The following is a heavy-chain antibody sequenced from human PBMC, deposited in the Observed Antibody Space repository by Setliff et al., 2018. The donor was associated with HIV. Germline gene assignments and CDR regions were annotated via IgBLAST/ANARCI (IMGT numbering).Heavy chain of an antibody. CDR3: ARDRDIVVVPASPQGYYYYVDV. Sequence: SETLSLTCTVSGGSISSGNYYWSWIRQPAGKGLEWIGRIYSSGSTNYNPSLKSRVTISINTSKNQFSLKLSSVTAADTAVYYCARDRDIVVVPASPQGYYYYVDVWGKGTTVTVSS. V-gene: IGHV4-61*02. CDR1: GGSISSGNYY. J-gene: IGHJ6*03. D-gene: IGHD2-2*01. CDR2: IYSSGST.